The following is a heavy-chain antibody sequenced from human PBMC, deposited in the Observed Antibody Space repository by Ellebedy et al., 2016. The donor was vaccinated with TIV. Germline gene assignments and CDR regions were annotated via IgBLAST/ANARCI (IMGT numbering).Heavy chain of an antibody. CDR2: IYYGGNT. D-gene: IGHD3/OR15-3a*01. V-gene: IGHV4-39*01. CDR3: ARNVLIFTFDKWYADL. Sequence: SETLSLTCTVSGGSISGSSYYWGWIRQPPGKGLEWIGTIYYGGNTYYNPSLSSRLTISVDTSKNQFSLKLRSVTAADTAVYFCARNVLIFTFDKWYADLWGRGTLVTVSS. J-gene: IGHJ2*01. CDR1: GGSISGSSYY.